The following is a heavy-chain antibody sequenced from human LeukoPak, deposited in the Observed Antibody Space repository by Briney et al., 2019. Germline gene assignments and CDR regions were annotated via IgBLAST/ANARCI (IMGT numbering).Heavy chain of an antibody. CDR1: GGSFSGYY. J-gene: IGHJ5*02. CDR2: IYYSGST. Sequence: SETLSLTCAVYGGSFSGYYWSWIRQPPGKGLEWIGYIYYSGSTYYNPSLKSRVTISVDTSKNQFSLKLSSVTAADTAVYYCARGYYGSGSYYKGGYHNWFDPWGQGTLVTVSS. CDR3: ARGYYGSGSYYKGGYHNWFDP. V-gene: IGHV4-30-4*08. D-gene: IGHD3-10*01.